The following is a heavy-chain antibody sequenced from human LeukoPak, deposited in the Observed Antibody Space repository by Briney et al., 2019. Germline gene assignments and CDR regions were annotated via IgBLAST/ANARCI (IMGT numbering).Heavy chain of an antibody. Sequence: SETLSLTCTVSGVSISSSNSYWAWIRQPPGKGPEWIGTVYRSGSAYHNPSLKSRPTISIDTSKNQFSLKLTSVTAADTALYFCARAPHTSPTDYYFDFWGPGTLVTVSS. CDR3: ARAPHTSPTDYYFDF. CDR2: VYRSGSA. V-gene: IGHV4-39*07. D-gene: IGHD1-14*01. J-gene: IGHJ4*02. CDR1: GVSISSSNSY.